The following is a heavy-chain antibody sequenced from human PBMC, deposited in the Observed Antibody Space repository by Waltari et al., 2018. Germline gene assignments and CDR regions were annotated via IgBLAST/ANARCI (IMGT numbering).Heavy chain of an antibody. CDR2: INHSGST. J-gene: IGHJ4*02. CDR3: ATAGGYGDSLKDY. V-gene: IGHV4-34*01. D-gene: IGHD4-17*01. CDR1: GESFSVYY. Sequence: QVQLQQWGAGLLKPSETLSLTCAVYGESFSVYYWSWIRQPPGKGLEWIGEINHSGSTNYNPSLKSRVTISVDTAKNQFFLKLNSVTAADTAVYYCATAGGYGDSLKDYWGQGTLVTVSS.